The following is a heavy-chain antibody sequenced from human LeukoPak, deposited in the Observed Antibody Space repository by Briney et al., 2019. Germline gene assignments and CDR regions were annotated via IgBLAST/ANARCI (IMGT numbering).Heavy chain of an antibody. CDR1: GFTFGDYV. D-gene: IGHD6-19*01. CDR3: TKKGLPGYSSGWYYFDY. Sequence: QPGRPLRLSCAASGFTFGDYVMSWARQAPGKGLEWVGFIRSEAYGGTAEYAASMKGRFSISRDDSKNIAYLQMRSLQTEDTAVYYCTKKGLPGYSSGWYYFDYWGQGTLVTVSS. V-gene: IGHV3-49*04. J-gene: IGHJ4*02. CDR2: IRSEAYGGTA.